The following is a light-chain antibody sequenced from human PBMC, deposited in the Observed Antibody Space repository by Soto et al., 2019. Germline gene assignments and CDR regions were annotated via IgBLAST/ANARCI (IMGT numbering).Light chain of an antibody. CDR2: GAS. Sequence: SLSPGERATLSCRASQSVSSSFLAWYQQKPGQAPRLLIYGASIRATGIPDRFSGSGSGTDFTLTISRVEPEDFAVYYCQQYGSSPWTFGQGTKVEIK. CDR1: QSVSSSF. J-gene: IGKJ1*01. CDR3: QQYGSSPWT. V-gene: IGKV3-20*01.